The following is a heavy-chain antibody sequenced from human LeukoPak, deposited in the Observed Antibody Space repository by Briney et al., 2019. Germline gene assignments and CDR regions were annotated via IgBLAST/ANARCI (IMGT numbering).Heavy chain of an antibody. D-gene: IGHD6-19*01. J-gene: IGHJ4*02. CDR3: AKSLAVPGSPDY. CDR1: GFTFSNYA. Sequence: GGSLRLSCTASGFTFSNYAMSWVRQAPGKGLEWVSTVSGSGGNTYYADSVKGRFTISRDNSENTLYLRMNSLRAQDTAVYYCAKSLAVPGSPDYWGQGTLVTVSS. CDR2: VSGSGGNT. V-gene: IGHV3-23*01.